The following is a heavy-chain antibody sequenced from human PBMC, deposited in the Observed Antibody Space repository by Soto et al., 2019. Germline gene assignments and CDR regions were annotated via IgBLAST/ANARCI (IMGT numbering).Heavy chain of an antibody. CDR3: ATAGNYDSSGRDF. J-gene: IGHJ1*01. V-gene: IGHV1-18*04. Sequence: ASVKVSCKAFGFIFNNYAISWVRQAPGQGLEWMGWISANSGNTNYAQKLQGRVTMTTDTSTSTAYMELRSLRSDDTAVYYCATAGNYDSSGRDFWGQGTLVNVTS. CDR2: ISANSGNT. CDR1: GFIFNNYA. D-gene: IGHD3-22*01.